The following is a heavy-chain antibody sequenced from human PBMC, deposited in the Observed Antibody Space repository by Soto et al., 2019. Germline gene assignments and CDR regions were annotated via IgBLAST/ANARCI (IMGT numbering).Heavy chain of an antibody. CDR1: GFTFSSYG. J-gene: IGHJ5*02. V-gene: IGHV3-30*18. CDR2: ISYDGSNK. D-gene: IGHD3-3*01. Sequence: PGGSLRLSCAASGFTFSSYGMHWVRQAPGKGLEWVAVISYDGSNKYYADSVKGRFTISRDNSKNTLYLQMNSLRAEDTAVYYCAKTWELLRFLTGGFDPWGQGTLVTVSS. CDR3: AKTWELLRFLTGGFDP.